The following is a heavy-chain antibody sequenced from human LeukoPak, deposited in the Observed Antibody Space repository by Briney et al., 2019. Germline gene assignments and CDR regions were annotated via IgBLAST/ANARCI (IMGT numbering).Heavy chain of an antibody. Sequence: QTGGSLRLSCTASGFTFGDYAVTWVRQAPGKGLEWVAFIRSKAYAGTTEYAAYVRVRFTIARDDSNSIAYLQMNSLRAEDTAVYYWARRAGEYSHPYDYWGQGTLVTVSS. J-gene: IGHJ4*02. D-gene: IGHD2/OR15-2a*01. CDR3: ARRAGEYSHPYDY. CDR1: GFTFGDYA. CDR2: IRSKAYAGTT. V-gene: IGHV3-49*04.